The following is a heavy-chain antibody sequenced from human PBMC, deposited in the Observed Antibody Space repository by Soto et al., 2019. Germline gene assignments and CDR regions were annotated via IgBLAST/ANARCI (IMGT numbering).Heavy chain of an antibody. J-gene: IGHJ4*02. CDR2: ISAYNGNT. V-gene: IGHV1-18*01. Sequence: ASVKVSCKASGYTFTSYGISWVRQAPGQGLEWMGWISAYNGNTNYAQKLQGRVTMTTDTSTSTAYMELRSLRSDDTAVYYCARVAPRVTAFCGGDCYDYWGQGTLVTVSS. CDR3: ARVAPRVTAFCGGDCYDY. D-gene: IGHD2-21*01. CDR1: GYTFTSYG.